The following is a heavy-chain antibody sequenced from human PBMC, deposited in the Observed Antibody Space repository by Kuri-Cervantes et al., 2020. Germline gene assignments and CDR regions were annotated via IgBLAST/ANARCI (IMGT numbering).Heavy chain of an antibody. V-gene: IGHV4-4*07. CDR3: ARDNYHILTGRWFDP. J-gene: IGHJ5*02. D-gene: IGHD3-9*01. Sequence: ESLKISCTVFGGSISNYYWTWIRQPAGQGLEWIGRIYISGSPNYNPSLKSRVTMSVDTSKNQFSLTLNSLTAADTAVYYCARDNYHILTGRWFDPWGQGTPVTVSS. CDR1: GGSISNYY. CDR2: IYISGSP.